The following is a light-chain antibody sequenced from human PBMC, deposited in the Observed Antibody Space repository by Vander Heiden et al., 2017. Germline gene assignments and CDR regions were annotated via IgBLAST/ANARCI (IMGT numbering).Light chain of an antibody. CDR3: QQPNSDHSPIT. Sequence: IQLTQSPSSLSASVGDRVTITCRASQGISSYLAWYQQKPGKAPKLLIYAASTLQRGVKSRFSGSGAGTDVTLTISSRQPEDFESYYCQQPNSDHSPITFGQGTRVEIK. CDR2: AAS. CDR1: QGISSY. J-gene: IGKJ5*01. V-gene: IGKV1-9*01.